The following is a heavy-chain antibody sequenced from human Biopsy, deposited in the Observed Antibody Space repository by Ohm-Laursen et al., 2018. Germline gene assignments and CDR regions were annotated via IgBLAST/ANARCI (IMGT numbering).Heavy chain of an antibody. V-gene: IGHV3-23*01. CDR3: AKDGVAVGAGGDPYYYGMDV. CDR2: ISGSGGST. D-gene: IGHD2-15*01. J-gene: IGHJ6*02. Sequence: SLRLSCAASGFYFSNYAMSWVRQAPGKGLEWVSGISGSGGSTYYADSVKGRFTISRDNSKDTPYLQLNSLRAEDTAVYYCAKDGVAVGAGGDPYYYGMDVWGQGTTVTVSS. CDR1: GFYFSNYA.